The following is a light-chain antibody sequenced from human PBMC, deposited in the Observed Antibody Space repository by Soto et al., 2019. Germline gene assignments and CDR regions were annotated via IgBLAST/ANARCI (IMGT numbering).Light chain of an antibody. CDR2: GDN. CDR3: QSYDNSRNHVV. V-gene: IGLV1-40*01. J-gene: IGLJ2*01. Sequence: QSALTQPPSVSGAPGQRVTIPCTGSSSNIGSFYDVHWYQQLPGTVPKLLIYGDNNRPSGVPDRFSVSKSGTAASLAITGPQAEDEADYYCQSYDNSRNHVVFGGGTKLTVL. CDR1: SSNIGSFYD.